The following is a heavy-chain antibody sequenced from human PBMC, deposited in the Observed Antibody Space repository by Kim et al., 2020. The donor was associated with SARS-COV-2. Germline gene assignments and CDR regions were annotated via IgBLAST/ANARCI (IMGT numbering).Heavy chain of an antibody. Sequence: ASVKVSCKVSGYTLTELSMHWVRQAPGKGLEWMGGFDPEDGETIYAQKFQGRVTMTEDTSTDTAYMELSSLRSEDTAVYYCATAPTPPLQSVIPSLNGMDVWGQGTTVTVSS. D-gene: IGHD3-22*01. CDR2: FDPEDGET. J-gene: IGHJ6*02. CDR1: GYTLTELS. V-gene: IGHV1-24*01. CDR3: ATAPTPPLQSVIPSLNGMDV.